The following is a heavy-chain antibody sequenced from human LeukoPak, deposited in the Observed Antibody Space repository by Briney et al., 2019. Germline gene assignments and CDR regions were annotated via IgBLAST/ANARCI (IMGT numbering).Heavy chain of an antibody. CDR2: ISGGGST. CDR1: GFTFSTYA. Sequence: PGGSLRLSCASSGFTFSTYAMSWVRQAPGKGLEWVSAISGGGSTYYADSVKGRFTISRDNSKNTLYLQMNSLRAEDTAVYYCAKVKRYSSGWYFDDWGQGTLVTVSS. CDR3: AKVKRYSSGWYFDD. J-gene: IGHJ4*02. V-gene: IGHV3-23*01. D-gene: IGHD6-19*01.